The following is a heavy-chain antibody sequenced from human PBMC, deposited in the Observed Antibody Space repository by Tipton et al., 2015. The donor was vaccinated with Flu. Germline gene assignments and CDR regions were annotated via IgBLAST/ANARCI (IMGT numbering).Heavy chain of an antibody. CDR3: ARDMPQGIVVIPPAKRFDF. CDR1: GYTFESYG. Sequence: QVQLVQSGAELKKPGASVKVSCKASGYTFESYGISWVRQAPGQGLEWMGWISDYSDNRNYAQKFQGRITMTTDTSTSTAFMELRSLRSDDTAVYYCARDMPQGIVVIPPAKRFDFWGQGTLVTVSS. D-gene: IGHD2-2*01. CDR2: ISDYSDNR. J-gene: IGHJ4*02. V-gene: IGHV1-18*01.